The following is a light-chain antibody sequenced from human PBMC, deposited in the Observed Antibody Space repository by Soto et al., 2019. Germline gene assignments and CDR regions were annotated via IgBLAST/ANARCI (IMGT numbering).Light chain of an antibody. CDR2: GAS. Sequence: EIVLTQAPGTLSLSPGERATLSCRASKSISSSYLAWYQQKPGQAPRLLIYGASTRANGIPDRFSGSGSGTYFSLTISRLEPEDFSVYYCQQFRTFGPGTKVDIK. V-gene: IGKV3-20*01. J-gene: IGKJ3*01. CDR3: QQFRT. CDR1: KSISSSY.